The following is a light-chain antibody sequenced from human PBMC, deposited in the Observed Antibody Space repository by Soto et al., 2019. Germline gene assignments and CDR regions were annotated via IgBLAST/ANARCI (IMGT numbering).Light chain of an antibody. CDR1: EGISSA. CDR2: DAS. Sequence: AIELTQSPSSLPASVGDRVTITCRASEGISSALAWYQEKPGKAPKLLIYDASSLESGVPSRFSGSGSGTDFTLTISSLQPEDFATYYCQQCNSDPRTFGQGTKVDIK. J-gene: IGKJ1*01. CDR3: QQCNSDPRT. V-gene: IGKV1-13*02.